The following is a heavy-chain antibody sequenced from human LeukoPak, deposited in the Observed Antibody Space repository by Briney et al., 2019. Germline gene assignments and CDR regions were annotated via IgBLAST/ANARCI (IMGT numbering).Heavy chain of an antibody. CDR1: GITVSSNY. J-gene: IGHJ4*02. CDR2: IYSGGST. Sequence: GGSLRLSCAASGITVSSNYMSWVRQAPGEGLEWVSVIYSGGSTYYADSVKGRFTISRDNSKNTLYLQMNSLRADDTAVYYCVCRIGGAPQWGQGTLVTVSS. D-gene: IGHD1-26*01. V-gene: IGHV3-53*01. CDR3: VCRIGGAPQ.